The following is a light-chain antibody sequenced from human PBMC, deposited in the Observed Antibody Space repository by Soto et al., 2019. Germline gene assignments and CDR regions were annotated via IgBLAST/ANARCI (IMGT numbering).Light chain of an antibody. Sequence: DIQMTQSPSSLSASVGDRVTITCRASQCISNYLNWYQQKPGKAPNLLIFGTSNLQSGVPSRFSGSGSGKDFTLTIRSLQPEDFATYYCQQSYTAPLTFGRGTKV. CDR2: GTS. V-gene: IGKV1-39*01. CDR1: QCISNY. CDR3: QQSYTAPLT. J-gene: IGKJ4*01.